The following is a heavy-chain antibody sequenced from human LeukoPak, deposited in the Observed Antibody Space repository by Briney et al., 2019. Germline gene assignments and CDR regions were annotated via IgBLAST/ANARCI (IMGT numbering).Heavy chain of an antibody. J-gene: IGHJ6*03. CDR2: IYSSGST. D-gene: IGHD3-16*01. V-gene: IGHV4-61*02. Sequence: KTSETESLTCTVSGVSISSRYHYWTWIRQPAGKGLEWIGRIYSSGSTNYNPSLQSRVAISLDTSENQFSLMLTSVTAADTAVYYCARDGGWDYYYYYMDVWGKGTTVTVSS. CDR1: GVSISSRYHY. CDR3: ARDGGWDYYYYYMDV.